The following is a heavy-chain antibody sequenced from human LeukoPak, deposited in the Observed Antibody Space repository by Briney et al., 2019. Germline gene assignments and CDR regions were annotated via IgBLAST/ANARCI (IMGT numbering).Heavy chain of an antibody. CDR1: GYTFTDYY. Sequence: ASVKVSCKASGYTFTDYYIHWVRQAPGQGLEWMGWLNPNSGDTNHAQIFQGRVTLTRDTSISTAYMELSRLRSDDTAVYYCARSWKFSSGYPSTWFDPWGQGTLVTVSS. CDR3: ARSWKFSSGYPSTWFDP. CDR2: LNPNSGDT. V-gene: IGHV1-2*02. D-gene: IGHD3-22*01. J-gene: IGHJ5*02.